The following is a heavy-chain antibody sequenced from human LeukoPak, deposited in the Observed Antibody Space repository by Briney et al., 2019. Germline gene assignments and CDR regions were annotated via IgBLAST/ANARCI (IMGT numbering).Heavy chain of an antibody. D-gene: IGHD1-26*01. CDR3: AKQWVDC. J-gene: IGHJ4*02. V-gene: IGHV3-23*01. Sequence: GGSLRLSCAASGFPCSNYAMNWVRQAPGKGLEWVSSISESGDKTDYADSVRGRFTISRDNSQNTLYLQMNSLRVEDTALYYCAKQWVDCWGQGTLVTVSS. CDR2: ISESGDKT. CDR1: GFPCSNYA.